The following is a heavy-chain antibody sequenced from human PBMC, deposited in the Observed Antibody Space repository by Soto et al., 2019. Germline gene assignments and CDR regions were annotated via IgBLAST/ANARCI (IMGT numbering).Heavy chain of an antibody. J-gene: IGHJ5*02. CDR2: IFYSGST. D-gene: IGHD3-10*01. V-gene: IGHV4-39*01. Sequence: PSETLSLTCTVSGGSIGSISYYWVWIRRPPGKGLEWIGSIFYSGSTYYNPSLKSRVTISVDTSKNQFSLKLSSVTAADTAVYYCARTWFGELSRWFDPWGQGTLVTVS. CDR1: GGSIGSISYY. CDR3: ARTWFGELSRWFDP.